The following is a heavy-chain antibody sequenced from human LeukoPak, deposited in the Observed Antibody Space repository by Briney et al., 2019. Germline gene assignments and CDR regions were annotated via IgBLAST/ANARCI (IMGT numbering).Heavy chain of an antibody. CDR2: INRTENT. V-gene: IGHV4-34*01. D-gene: IGHD1-26*01. Sequence: SETLSLTCAVYGGSFNGYHWSWIRQPPGRGLEWIGEINRTENTNYDPSLKSRVTISLDTSKNQFSLKLTSVTAADTAVYYCARDVELALDYWGQGTLVTVSS. CDR3: ARDVELALDY. J-gene: IGHJ4*02. CDR1: GGSFNGYH.